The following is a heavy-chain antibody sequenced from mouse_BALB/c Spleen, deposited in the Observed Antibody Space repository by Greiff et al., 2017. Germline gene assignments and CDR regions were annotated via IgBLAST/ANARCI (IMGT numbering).Heavy chain of an antibody. CDR2: IDPANGNT. Sequence: VQLQQSGAELVKPGASVKLSCTATGFNIKDTYMHWVKQRPEQGLEWIGRIDPANGNTKYDPKFQGKATITADTSSNTAYRQLSSLTSEDTAVYYCARGSTMITRGYWGQGTTLTVSS. V-gene: IGHV14-3*02. CDR3: ARGSTMITRGY. CDR1: GFNIKDTY. J-gene: IGHJ2*01. D-gene: IGHD2-4*01.